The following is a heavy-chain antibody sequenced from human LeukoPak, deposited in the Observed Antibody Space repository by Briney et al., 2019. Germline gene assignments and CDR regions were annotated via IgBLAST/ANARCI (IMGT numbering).Heavy chain of an antibody. J-gene: IGHJ6*03. CDR3: ARIDILTGYLNYCYYYYMDV. CDR1: GFSFSSYN. V-gene: IGHV3-7*01. Sequence: GGSLRLSCAASGFSFSSYNMNWVRQAPGKGLEWVANIKQDGSEKYYVDSVKGRFTISRDNAKNSLYLQMNSLRAEDTAVYYCARIDILTGYLNYCYYYYMDVWGKGTTVTISS. D-gene: IGHD3-9*01. CDR2: IKQDGSEK.